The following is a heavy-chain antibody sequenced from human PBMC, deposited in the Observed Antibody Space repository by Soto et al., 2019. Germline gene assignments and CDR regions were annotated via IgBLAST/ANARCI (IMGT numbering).Heavy chain of an antibody. D-gene: IGHD6-6*01. CDR2: INPSGGST. Sequence: QVQLVQSGVEVKKPGASVKVSCKASGYTFTDYRMIWVRQAPGQGLEWMGIINPSGGSTNYAPNFTGRVTLTRDSFTSTVYMELSNLRSEDTAVYYCARPAGRLANWFDPWGQGTLVTVSS. CDR1: GYTFTDYR. CDR3: ARPAGRLANWFDP. J-gene: IGHJ5*02. V-gene: IGHV1-46*01.